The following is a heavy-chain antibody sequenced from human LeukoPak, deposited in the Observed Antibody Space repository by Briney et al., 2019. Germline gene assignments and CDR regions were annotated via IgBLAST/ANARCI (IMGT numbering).Heavy chain of an antibody. J-gene: IGHJ6*03. CDR1: GGSISSYY. CDR2: IYTSGST. Sequence: PSETLSLTCTVSGGSISSYYWSWIRQPAGKGLEWIGRIYTSGSTNYNPSLKSRVTMSVDTSKNQFSLKLSSVTAADTAVYYCARETNRALTLYYYYYYMDVWGKGTTVTVSS. CDR3: ARETNRALTLYYYYYYMDV. V-gene: IGHV4-4*07. D-gene: IGHD1-1*01.